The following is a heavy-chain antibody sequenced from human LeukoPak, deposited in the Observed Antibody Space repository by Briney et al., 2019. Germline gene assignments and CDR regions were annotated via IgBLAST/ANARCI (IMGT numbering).Heavy chain of an antibody. D-gene: IGHD6-6*01. CDR2: IRSKADT. CDR1: GFTFSGSA. CDR3: ARLRAARTESYFYYGMDV. Sequence: GGSLKLSCAASGFTFSGSAIHWVRQASGRGLEWVGRIRSKADTAYAASVKGRFTISRDDSRNTAYLQMNSLQTEDTAVYYCARLRAARTESYFYYGMDVWGQGTTVTVSS. V-gene: IGHV3-73*01. J-gene: IGHJ6*02.